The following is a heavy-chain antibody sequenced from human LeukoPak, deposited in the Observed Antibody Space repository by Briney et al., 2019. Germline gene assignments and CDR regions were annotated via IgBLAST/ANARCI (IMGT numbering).Heavy chain of an antibody. V-gene: IGHV3-21*01. CDR3: ARYCSSTSCYNGGFDY. J-gene: IGHJ4*02. Sequence: GGSLRLSCAASGFTFSSYSMNWVGQAPGKGLEWVSSISSSSSYIYYADSVKGRFTISRDNAKNSLYLQMNSLRAEDTAVYYCARYCSSTSCYNGGFDYWGQGTLVTVSS. CDR1: GFTFSSYS. D-gene: IGHD2-2*02. CDR2: ISSSSSYI.